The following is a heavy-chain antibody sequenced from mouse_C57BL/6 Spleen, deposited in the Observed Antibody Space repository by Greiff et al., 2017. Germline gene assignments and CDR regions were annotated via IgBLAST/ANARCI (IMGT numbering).Heavy chain of an antibody. CDR3: ARSGTSVRYYFDY. CDR1: GFTFSDYG. Sequence: DVKLVESGGGLVKPGGSLKLSCAASGFTFSDYGMHWVRQAPEKGLEWVAYISSGSSTIYYADTVKGRFTISRDNAKNTLFLQMTSLRSEDTAMYYCARSGTSVRYYFDYWGQGTTLTVSS. CDR2: ISSGSSTI. J-gene: IGHJ2*01. V-gene: IGHV5-17*01. D-gene: IGHD4-1*01.